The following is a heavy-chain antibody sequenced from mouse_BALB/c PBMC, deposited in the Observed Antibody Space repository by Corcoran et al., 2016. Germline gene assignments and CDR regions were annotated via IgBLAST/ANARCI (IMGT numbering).Heavy chain of an antibody. CDR1: GYTFSRYR. J-gene: IGHJ3*01. D-gene: IGHD2-4*01. V-gene: IGHV1-9*01. CDR2: ILPGSGST. CDR3: AREGYGITGCAY. Sequence: QVQLQQSGPGLMKPGAAVKISCKAPGYTFSRYRIEWVKQRPGHGFEWIGEILPGSGSTNYNEKFKGKATFTADASSNTAYRQLSSLTSEDSAVYYCAREGYGITGCAYWGQGTLVTVS.